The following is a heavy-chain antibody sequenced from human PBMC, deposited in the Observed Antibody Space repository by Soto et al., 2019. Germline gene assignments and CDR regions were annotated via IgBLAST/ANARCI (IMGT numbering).Heavy chain of an antibody. V-gene: IGHV1-46*01. J-gene: IGHJ4*02. D-gene: IGHD6-19*01. Sequence: QGHLVQSGAEVKRPGASVRVSCESSGYMFTSYFIHWVRQAPGQGLEWVGVINPSDGNTTYAQKFQARITMTRDTSTPTVDMELSSLRSEDTAVYYCARDKDSSARPRAEFDYWGQGTLITVSS. CDR1: GYMFTSYF. CDR2: INPSDGNT. CDR3: ARDKDSSARPRAEFDY.